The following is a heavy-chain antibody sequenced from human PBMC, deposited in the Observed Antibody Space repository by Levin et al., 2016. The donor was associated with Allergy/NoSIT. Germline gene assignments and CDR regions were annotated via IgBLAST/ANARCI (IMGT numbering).Heavy chain of an antibody. CDR2: LYYSGDT. V-gene: IGHV4-30-4*07. Sequence: SQTLSLTCAVSGGSISSAGYSWSWIRQPPGKGLEWSGLLYYSGDTYYDPSLKSRVTISVDRSKNQFSLKLSSVTAADTAVYYCARVRGDRNWYFDLWGRGTLVTVSS. J-gene: IGHJ2*01. D-gene: IGHD3-16*01. CDR3: ARVRGDRNWYFDL. CDR1: GGSISSAGYS.